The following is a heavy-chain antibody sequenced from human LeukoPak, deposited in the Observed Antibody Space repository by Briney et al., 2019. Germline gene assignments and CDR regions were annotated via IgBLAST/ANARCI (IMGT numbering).Heavy chain of an antibody. CDR2: ISGSGSTI. CDR3: ARQAAGILWFGEDEGYYFDY. J-gene: IGHJ4*02. Sequence: PGGSLRLSCAASGFTFSSYGMSWVRQAPGKGLEWVSAISGSGSTIYYADSVKGRFTISRDNAKNSLYLQMNSLRAEDTAVYYCARQAAGILWFGEDEGYYFDYWGQGTLVTVSS. D-gene: IGHD3-10*01. V-gene: IGHV3-21*04. CDR1: GFTFSSYG.